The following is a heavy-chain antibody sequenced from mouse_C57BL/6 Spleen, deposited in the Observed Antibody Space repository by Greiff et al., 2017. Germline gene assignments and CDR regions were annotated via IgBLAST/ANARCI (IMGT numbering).Heavy chain of an antibody. J-gene: IGHJ2*01. Sequence: EVMLVESGGGLVKPGGSLKLSCAASGFTFSSYAMSWVRQTPEKRLEWVAIISDGGSYTYNPDNVKGRFTISRDNPKNNLYLQMNRLKSEDTAMSFCARNIYAYFDYWGPGTTLSVSS. V-gene: IGHV5-4*03. CDR1: GFTFSSYA. CDR2: ISDGGSYT. CDR3: ARNIYAYFDY. D-gene: IGHD1-1*01.